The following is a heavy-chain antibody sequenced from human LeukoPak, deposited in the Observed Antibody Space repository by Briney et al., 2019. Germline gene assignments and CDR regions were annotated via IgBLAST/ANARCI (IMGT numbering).Heavy chain of an antibody. CDR1: GFTFSSYA. D-gene: IGHD3-22*01. V-gene: IGHV3-23*01. CDR2: ISGSGGST. CDR3: AKDGDYYDSSGYPSPHDH. Sequence: GGSLRLSCAASGFTFSSYAMSWVRQAPGKGLEWVSAISGSGGSTYYADSVKGRFTISRDNSKNTLYLQMNSLRAEDTAVYYCAKDGDYYDSSGYPSPHDHWGQGTLVTVSS. J-gene: IGHJ4*02.